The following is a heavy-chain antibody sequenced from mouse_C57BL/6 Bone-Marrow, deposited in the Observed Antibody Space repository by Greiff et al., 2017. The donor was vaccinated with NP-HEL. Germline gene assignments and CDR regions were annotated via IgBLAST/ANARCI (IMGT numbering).Heavy chain of an antibody. V-gene: IGHV5-17*01. J-gene: IGHJ4*01. CDR1: GFTFSDYG. D-gene: IGHD3-2*02. CDR3: ARQLRLRCYYAMDY. Sequence: EVQLVESGGGLVKPGGSLKLSCAASGFTFSDYGMHWVRQAPEKGLEWVAYISSGSSTIYYADTVKGRFTISRDNAKNTLFLQMTSLRSEDTAMYYCARQLRLRCYYAMDYWGQGTSVTVSS. CDR2: ISSGSSTI.